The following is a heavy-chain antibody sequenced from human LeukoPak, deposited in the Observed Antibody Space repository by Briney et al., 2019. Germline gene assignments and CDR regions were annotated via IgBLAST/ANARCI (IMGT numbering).Heavy chain of an antibody. J-gene: IGHJ6*02. CDR2: INHSGST. CDR3: ARRRSRRGYYYYGMDV. CDR1: GGSFSGYY. V-gene: IGHV4-34*01. Sequence: SETLSLTCAVYGGSFSGYYWSWIRQPPGKGLEWIGEINHSGSTNYNPSLKSRVTISVDTSKNQFSLKLSSVTAADTAVYYCARRRSRRGYYYYGMDVWGQGTTVTVSS. D-gene: IGHD6-13*01.